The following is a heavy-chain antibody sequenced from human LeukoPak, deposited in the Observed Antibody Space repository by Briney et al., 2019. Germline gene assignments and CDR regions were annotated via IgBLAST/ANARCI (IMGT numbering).Heavy chain of an antibody. CDR2: IYTSGST. D-gene: IGHD4-23*01. J-gene: IGHJ5*02. Sequence: PSETQSLTCTVSGGSISSYYRSWIRQPPGKGLEWIGYIYTSGSTNYNPSLKSRVTISVDTSKNQFSLKLSSVTAADTAVYYCARLDSWGDYVGWFDPWGQGTLVTVSS. CDR1: GGSISSYY. CDR3: ARLDSWGDYVGWFDP. V-gene: IGHV4-4*09.